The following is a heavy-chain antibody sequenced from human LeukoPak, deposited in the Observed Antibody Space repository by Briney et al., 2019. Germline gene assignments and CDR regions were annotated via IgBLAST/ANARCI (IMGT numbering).Heavy chain of an antibody. CDR2: INHSGST. V-gene: IGHV4-34*01. J-gene: IGHJ6*04. Sequence: SETLSLTCAVYGGSFSGYYWSWIRQPPGKGLEWIGEINHSGSTNYNPSLKSRVTISVDTSKNQFSLKLSSVTAADTAVYYCARGSAFIVAVPAATRAMGMDVWGKGTTVTVSS. CDR1: GGSFSGYY. D-gene: IGHD2-2*01. CDR3: ARGSAFIVAVPAATRAMGMDV.